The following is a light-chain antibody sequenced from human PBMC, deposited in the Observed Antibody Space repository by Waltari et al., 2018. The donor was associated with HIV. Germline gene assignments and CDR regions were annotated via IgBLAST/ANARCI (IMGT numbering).Light chain of an antibody. Sequence: QSALTPPRSVSGSPVHSVTISCTGTSADLGNYNFFSWYQHHPGTATKLVIYDVSKRPSGVPDRFSGSKSANTASLTISGLRAEDEADYYCCAYAGGWVFGGGTEVTVL. J-gene: IGLJ3*02. CDR3: CAYAGGWV. CDR2: DVS. V-gene: IGLV2-11*01. CDR1: SADLGNYNF.